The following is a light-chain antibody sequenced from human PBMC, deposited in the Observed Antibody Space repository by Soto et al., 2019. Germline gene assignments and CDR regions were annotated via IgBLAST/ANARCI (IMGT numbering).Light chain of an antibody. Sequence: QSVLTQPPSASGSPGQSVTISCTGTSSDVGGYNYVSWYQQHPGKAPKLMIYEVSKRPSGVPDRFSGSKSGNTASLTVSGLQAEEEVDYECSSFAGTNNLYVLGTGPNFTVL. CDR1: SSDVGGYNY. V-gene: IGLV2-8*01. CDR2: EVS. CDR3: SSFAGTNNLYV. J-gene: IGLJ1*01.